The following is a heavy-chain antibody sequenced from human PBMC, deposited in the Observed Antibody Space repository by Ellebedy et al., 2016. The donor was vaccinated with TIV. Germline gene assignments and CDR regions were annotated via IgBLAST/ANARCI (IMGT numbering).Heavy chain of an antibody. J-gene: IGHJ6*02. CDR2: ISSDGSEK. D-gene: IGHD6-6*01. CDR3: AEEGGSSRGASGMDV. V-gene: IGHV3-30*18. Sequence: GESLKISCAASEFTLNTYGMHWVRQTPDKGLEWVAFISSDGSEKYYVGSVKGRFTISRDISKNTRYLEMNSLRGDDTAVYYCAEEGGSSRGASGMDVWGQGTTVTVSS. CDR1: EFTLNTYG.